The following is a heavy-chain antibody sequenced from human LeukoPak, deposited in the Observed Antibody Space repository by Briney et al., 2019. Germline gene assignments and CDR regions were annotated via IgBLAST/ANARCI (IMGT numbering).Heavy chain of an antibody. CDR2: ISSSSSYT. V-gene: IGHV3-11*06. J-gene: IGHJ4*02. D-gene: IGHD6-13*01. CDR3: ARITGIEAAGDY. Sequence: PGGSLRLCCAAAGFTFSDYDMSWIRQAPGKGLEWVSYISSSSSYTNYADSVKGRFTISRDNAKNSLYLQLNSLRAEDTALYYCARITGIEAAGDYWGQGTLVTVSS. CDR1: GFTFSDYD.